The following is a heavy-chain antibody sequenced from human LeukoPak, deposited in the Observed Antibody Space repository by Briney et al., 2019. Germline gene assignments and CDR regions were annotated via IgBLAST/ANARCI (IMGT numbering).Heavy chain of an antibody. J-gene: IGHJ4*02. V-gene: IGHV4-30-4*01. Sequence: SETLSLTCTVSGGSISSGDYYWSWIRQPPGKGLEWIGYIYYSGSTYYNPSLKSRVTISVDTSKNQFSLKLSSVTAADTAVYYCARVQSPTAPRSIYFDYWGQGTLVTVSS. D-gene: IGHD2/OR15-2a*01. CDR2: IYYSGST. CDR1: GGSISSGDYY. CDR3: ARVQSPTAPRSIYFDY.